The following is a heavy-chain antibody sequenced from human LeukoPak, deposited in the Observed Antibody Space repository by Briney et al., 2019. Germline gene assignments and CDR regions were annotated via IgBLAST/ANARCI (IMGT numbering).Heavy chain of an antibody. D-gene: IGHD3-9*01. V-gene: IGHV1-24*01. Sequence: ASVKVSCKVSGYTLTELSMHWVRQAPGKGLEWMGGFDPEDGETIYAQKFQGRVTMTEDTSTDTAYMELSSLRSEDTAVYSCATDSRSPRYDILTGFDAFDIWGQGTMVTVSS. CDR1: GYTLTELS. CDR3: ATDSRSPRYDILTGFDAFDI. CDR2: FDPEDGET. J-gene: IGHJ3*02.